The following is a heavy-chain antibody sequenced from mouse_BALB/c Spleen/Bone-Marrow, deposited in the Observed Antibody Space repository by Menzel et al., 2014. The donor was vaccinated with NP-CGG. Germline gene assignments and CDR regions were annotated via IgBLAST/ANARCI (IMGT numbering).Heavy chain of an antibody. Sequence: VQLQQSGAGLVRPGTSVKVSCKASGYAFTNYLIEWVKQRPGQGLEWIGVINPGSGGANYNEKFKGKATLTADKSSSTAYIQLSSLTSDDSAVYFCAREWTARAVDYWGQGTTLTVSS. D-gene: IGHD3-2*01. V-gene: IGHV1-54*01. CDR3: AREWTARAVDY. CDR2: INPGSGGA. CDR1: GYAFTNYL. J-gene: IGHJ2*01.